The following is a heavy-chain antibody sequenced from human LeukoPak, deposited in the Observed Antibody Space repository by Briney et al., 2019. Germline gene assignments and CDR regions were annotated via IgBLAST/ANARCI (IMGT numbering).Heavy chain of an antibody. J-gene: IGHJ6*02. Sequence: GGSLRLSCAVSGFTFSTYWMSWVRQAPGKGLEWVANIKQDGSQKYYVHSVKGRFTISRDNSKNTLYLQMNSLRAEDTAVYYCAKNIVVVPAAMLSYYYYGMDVWGQGTTVTVSS. V-gene: IGHV3-7*01. D-gene: IGHD2-2*01. CDR2: IKQDGSQK. CDR1: GFTFSTYW. CDR3: AKNIVVVPAAMLSYYYYGMDV.